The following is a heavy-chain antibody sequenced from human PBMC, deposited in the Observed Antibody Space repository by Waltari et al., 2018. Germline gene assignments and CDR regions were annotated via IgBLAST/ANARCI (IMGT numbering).Heavy chain of an antibody. CDR3: AYPYCSGGSCYFTGPIGY. J-gene: IGHJ4*02. V-gene: IGHV3-30*03. Sequence: QVQLVESGGGVVQPGRSLRLSCAASGFTFSSYGMHWVRKAPGKGLEWVAVISYDGSNKYYADSGKGRFTISRDNSKNTLYLQMNSLRAEDTAVYYCAYPYCSGGSCYFTGPIGYWGQGTLVTVSS. D-gene: IGHD2-15*01. CDR1: GFTFSSYG. CDR2: ISYDGSNK.